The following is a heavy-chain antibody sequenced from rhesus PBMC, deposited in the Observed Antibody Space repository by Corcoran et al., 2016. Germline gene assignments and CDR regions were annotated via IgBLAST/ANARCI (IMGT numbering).Heavy chain of an antibody. CDR3: ARQYSSWSLHFDY. J-gene: IGHJ4*01. CDR1: GYSFTSYC. V-gene: IGHV5-2*01. CDR2: IDPSDSDT. Sequence: EVQLVQSGAEVKRPGESLKISCKTSGYSFTSYCIRWVRQMPGKGLEWMGAIDPSDSDTRYSPSFQGQVTISADKSISTAYLQWSSLKASDSATYYCARQYSSWSLHFDYWGQGVLVTVSS. D-gene: IGHD6-13*01.